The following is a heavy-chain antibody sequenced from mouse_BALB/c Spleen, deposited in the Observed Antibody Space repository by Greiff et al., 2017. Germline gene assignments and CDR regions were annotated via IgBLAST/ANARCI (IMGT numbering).Heavy chain of an antibody. CDR1: GFSLTSYG. D-gene: IGHD2-1*01. Sequence: VKLMESGPGLVAPSQSLSITCTVSGFSLTSYGVHWVRQPPGKGLEWLGVIWAGGSTNYNSALMSRLSISKDNSKSQVFLKMNSLQTDDTAMYYCARDRGGNYYFDYWGQGTTLTVSS. CDR2: IWAGGST. V-gene: IGHV2-9*02. J-gene: IGHJ2*01. CDR3: ARDRGGNYYFDY.